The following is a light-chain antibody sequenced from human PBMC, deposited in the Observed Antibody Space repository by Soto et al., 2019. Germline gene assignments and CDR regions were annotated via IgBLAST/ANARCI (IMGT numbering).Light chain of an antibody. V-gene: IGKV3-20*01. J-gene: IGKJ1*01. CDR2: GAS. CDR1: QSVSNSY. Sequence: ENVLTQFPGTLSLSPGERATLSCRASQSVSNSYLAWSQQKRGQAPRLLIYGASSRATGIPDRFSGSGSGTDFTLTISRLEPEDFAFYYCQQYGSSPETFGQGTKVDIK. CDR3: QQYGSSPET.